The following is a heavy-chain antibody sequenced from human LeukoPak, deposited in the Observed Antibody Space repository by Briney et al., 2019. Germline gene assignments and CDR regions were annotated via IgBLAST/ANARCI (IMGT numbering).Heavy chain of an antibody. D-gene: IGHD3-10*01. CDR2: ISASGGTS. Sequence: GGSLRLSCAASGFTYSSHAMSWVRQTPGKGLQWVSSISASGGTSKYADSVKGRFTISRDNSKNTLYLQMNSLRAEDTAVYYCARSTLWFGADYWGQGTLVTVSS. J-gene: IGHJ4*02. CDR1: GFTYSSHA. CDR3: ARSTLWFGADY. V-gene: IGHV3-23*01.